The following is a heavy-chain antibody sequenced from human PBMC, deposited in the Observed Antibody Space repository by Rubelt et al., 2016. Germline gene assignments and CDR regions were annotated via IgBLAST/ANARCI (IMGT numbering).Heavy chain of an antibody. CDR1: GFTFIDHG. CDR2: ISWYGETT. Sequence: ECGGGLVQPGGSLRLSCAASGFTFIDHGMSWVRQAPGKGLEWVSGISWYGETTDYANSVKGRFTISRDNSKNTLYLQMNSLRAEDTAVYYCARRRYSSSWGFDYWGQGTLVTVSS. J-gene: IGHJ4*02. D-gene: IGHD6-13*01. V-gene: IGHV3-20*04. CDR3: ARRRYSSSWGFDY.